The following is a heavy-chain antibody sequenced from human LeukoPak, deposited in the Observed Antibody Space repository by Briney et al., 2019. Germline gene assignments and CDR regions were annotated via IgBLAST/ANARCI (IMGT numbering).Heavy chain of an antibody. CDR1: GYTFTSYG. V-gene: IGHV1-18*01. CDR2: ISAYNGNT. D-gene: IGHD3-10*01. Sequence: ASVKVSCKASGYTFTSYGISWVRQAPGQGLEWMGWISAYNGNTNYAQKLQGRVTMTTDTSTSTAYMELRSLSSDDTAVYYCARDYQYYGSGSYYNVPYYFDYWGQGTLVTVSS. J-gene: IGHJ4*02. CDR3: ARDYQYYGSGSYYNVPYYFDY.